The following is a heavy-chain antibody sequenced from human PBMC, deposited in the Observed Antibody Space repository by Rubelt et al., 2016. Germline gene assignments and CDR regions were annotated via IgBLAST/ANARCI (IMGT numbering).Heavy chain of an antibody. V-gene: IGHV3-48*04. Sequence: EVQLVESGGGLVQPGGSLRLSCAASGFTFSSYSMNWVRQAPGKGLEWVSYISSSSSTIYYADSVKGRFTISRDNAKNSLYLQMNSLRAEDTAVYYCAKDPRSAIAVAGHYWGQGTPVTVSS. CDR2: ISSSSSTI. CDR1: GFTFSSYS. CDR3: AKDPRSAIAVAGHY. J-gene: IGHJ4*02. D-gene: IGHD6-19*01.